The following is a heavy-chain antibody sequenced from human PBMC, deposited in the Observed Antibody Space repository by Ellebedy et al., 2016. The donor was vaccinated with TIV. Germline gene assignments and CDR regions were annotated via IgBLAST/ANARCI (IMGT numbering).Heavy chain of an antibody. CDR2: FDPEDGET. CDR1: RYTLTELS. Sequence: ASVKVSXKVSRYTLTELSMHWVRQAPGKGLEWMGGFDPEDGETIYAQKFQGRVTMTEDTSTDTAYMELSSLRSEDTAVYYCARSDGRGTGMDVWGQGTTVTVSS. J-gene: IGHJ6*02. V-gene: IGHV1-24*01. CDR3: ARSDGRGTGMDV. D-gene: IGHD5-24*01.